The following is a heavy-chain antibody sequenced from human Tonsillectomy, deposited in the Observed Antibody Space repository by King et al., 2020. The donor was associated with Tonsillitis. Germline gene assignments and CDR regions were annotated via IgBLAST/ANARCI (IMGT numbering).Heavy chain of an antibody. V-gene: IGHV3-33*01. J-gene: IGHJ4*02. CDR1: GFTFTTYG. Sequence: VQLVESGGGVVQPGGSLRLSCEVSGFTFTTYGMHWVRLAPGKGLEWGAGIWYDGSNKHYADSVKGRFTISRDNSRNTLYLQMNSLRVEDTAVYYCARDPAHSSFFDYWGQGALVTVSS. CDR3: ARDPAHSSFFDY. D-gene: IGHD2-21*01. CDR2: IWYDGSNK.